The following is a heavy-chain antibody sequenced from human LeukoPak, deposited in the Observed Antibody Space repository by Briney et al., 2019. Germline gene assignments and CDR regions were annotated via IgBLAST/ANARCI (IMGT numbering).Heavy chain of an antibody. CDR3: ARDLAGPPQEAFDI. Sequence: GGSLRLSCAASGFTFSSYWMNWVRQAPGKGLEWVANIKKDGSERYYVDSVKGRFTISRDNTKKSLYLQMNTLRAEDTAVYYCARDLAGPPQEAFDIWGQGTMVTVPS. V-gene: IGHV3-7*01. CDR2: IKKDGSER. J-gene: IGHJ3*02. CDR1: GFTFSSYW.